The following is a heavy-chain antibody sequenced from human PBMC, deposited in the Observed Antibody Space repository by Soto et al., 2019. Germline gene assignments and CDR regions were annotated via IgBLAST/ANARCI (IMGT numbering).Heavy chain of an antibody. J-gene: IGHJ6*02. CDR1: GFTFSSYG. V-gene: IGHV3-30*18. CDR3: AKDQLGTIFGVVIGRGMDV. Sequence: SCAASGFTFSSYGMHWVRQAPGKGLEWVAVISYDGSNKYYADSVKGRFTISRDNSKNTLYLQMNSLRAEDTAVYYCAKDQLGTIFGVVIGRGMDVWGQGTTVTVSS. CDR2: ISYDGSNK. D-gene: IGHD3-3*01.